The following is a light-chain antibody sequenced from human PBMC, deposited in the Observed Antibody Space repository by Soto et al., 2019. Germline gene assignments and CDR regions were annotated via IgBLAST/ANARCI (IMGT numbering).Light chain of an antibody. J-gene: IGKJ1*01. CDR3: QQYKNWPHT. CDR2: GAS. CDR1: QSVSDN. Sequence: EIVLTQSPGTLSLSPGGIATLSCGASQSVSDNLAWYQQRPGQGPRLLIYGASTRATGIPARFSGSGSGTEFTLTISSLQSEDFAVYYCQQYKNWPHTFGQGTKVDI. V-gene: IGKV3-15*01.